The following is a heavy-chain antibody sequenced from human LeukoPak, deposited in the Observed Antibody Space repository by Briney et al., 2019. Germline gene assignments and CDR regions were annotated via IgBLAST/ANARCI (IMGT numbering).Heavy chain of an antibody. CDR1: GGTFSSYA. Sequence: GASVKVSCKASGGTFSSYAISWVRQAPGQGLEWMGGIIPIFGTANYAQKFQGRVTITRDTSASTAYMELSSLRSEDTAVYYCARDSPIVGATLGYWGQGTLVTVSS. CDR3: ARDSPIVGATLGY. V-gene: IGHV1-69*05. D-gene: IGHD1-26*01. J-gene: IGHJ4*02. CDR2: IIPIFGTA.